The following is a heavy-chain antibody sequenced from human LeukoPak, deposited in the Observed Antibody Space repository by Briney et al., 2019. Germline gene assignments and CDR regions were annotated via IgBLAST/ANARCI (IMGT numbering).Heavy chain of an antibody. D-gene: IGHD2-2*01. CDR1: GFRFSDYY. CDR2: VRNKVNTYTT. Sequence: GGSLRLSCAASGFRFSDYYIDWVRQAPGKDLEWVARVRNKVNTYTTEYAASVRGRFIVSGDESRNSVYLQMNSLKSGDTAVYYCTRGCGYAARDTACYDALDVWGQGTTVTVSS. CDR3: TRGCGYAARDTACYDALDV. V-gene: IGHV3-72*01. J-gene: IGHJ6*02.